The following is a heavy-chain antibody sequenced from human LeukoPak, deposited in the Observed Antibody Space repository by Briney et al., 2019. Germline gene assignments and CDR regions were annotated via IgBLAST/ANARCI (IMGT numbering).Heavy chain of an antibody. V-gene: IGHV4-39*01. J-gene: IGHJ3*02. D-gene: IGHD6-19*01. CDR3: ASGGYSSGWYGSFDI. CDR2: LYCGGIT. Sequence: SETLSLTCTVSGASISSSDYYWGWLRQPPGKGLEWIGSLYCGGITYYNPSLKSRVTISVNTSKNQFSLKVTSVTAADTAVYSCASGGYSSGWYGSFDIWGQWTVVTVSS. CDR1: GASISSSDYY.